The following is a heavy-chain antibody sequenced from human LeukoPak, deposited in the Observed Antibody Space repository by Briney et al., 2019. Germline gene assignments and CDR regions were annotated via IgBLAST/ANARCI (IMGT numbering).Heavy chain of an antibody. CDR3: ASSRRGIAAAAHNWFDP. CDR2: IYYSGST. D-gene: IGHD6-13*01. Sequence: PSETLSLTCTVSGASISSYYWSWIRQPPGKGLEWIGYIYYSGSTNYNPSLKSRVTISVDTSKNQFSLKLSSVTAADTAVYYCASSRRGIAAAAHNWFDPWGQGTLVTVSS. J-gene: IGHJ5*02. CDR1: GASISSYY. V-gene: IGHV4-59*12.